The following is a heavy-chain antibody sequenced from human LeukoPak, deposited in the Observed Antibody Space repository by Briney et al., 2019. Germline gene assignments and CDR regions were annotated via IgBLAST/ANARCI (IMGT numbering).Heavy chain of an antibody. Sequence: ASVKVSCKASGYTFANYGIIWVRQAPGQGLEWMGWISAYNGYTNYAQNLQGRVTMTRDMSTSTVYMELSSLRSEDTAVYYCARGGVGATTYVWFDPWGQGTLVTVSS. J-gene: IGHJ5*02. D-gene: IGHD1-26*01. CDR1: GYTFANYG. CDR3: ARGGVGATTYVWFDP. CDR2: ISAYNGYT. V-gene: IGHV1-18*01.